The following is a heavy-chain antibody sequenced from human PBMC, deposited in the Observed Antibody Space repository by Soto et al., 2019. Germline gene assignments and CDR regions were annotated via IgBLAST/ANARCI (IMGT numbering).Heavy chain of an antibody. D-gene: IGHD2-2*01. CDR2: INHSGST. Sequence: QVQLQQWGAGLLKPSETLSLTCAVYGGSFSGYYWSWIRQPPGKGLEWIGEINHSGSTNYNPSLKRRVTISVDTSKNQFSLKLSSVTAADTAVYYCARDSPHCSSTSCPFDYWGQGTLVTVSS. CDR3: ARDSPHCSSTSCPFDY. CDR1: GGSFSGYY. J-gene: IGHJ4*02. V-gene: IGHV4-34*01.